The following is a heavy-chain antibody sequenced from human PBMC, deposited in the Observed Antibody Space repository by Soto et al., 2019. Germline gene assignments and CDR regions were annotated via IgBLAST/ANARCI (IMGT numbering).Heavy chain of an antibody. D-gene: IGHD1-1*01. J-gene: IGHJ6*03. Sequence: SETLSLTCTVSGGSISSYYWSLIRQPPGKGLEWIGYIYYSGSTNYNPSLKSRVTISVDTSKNQFSLKLSSVTAADTAVYYCARSAYNWNMDVWGKGTTVTVSS. CDR1: GGSISSYY. V-gene: IGHV4-59*01. CDR2: IYYSGST. CDR3: ARSAYNWNMDV.